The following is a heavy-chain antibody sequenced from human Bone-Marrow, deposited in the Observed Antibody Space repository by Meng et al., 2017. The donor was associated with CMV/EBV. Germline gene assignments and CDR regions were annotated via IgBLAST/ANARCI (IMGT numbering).Heavy chain of an antibody. J-gene: IGHJ6*02. V-gene: IGHV3-53*01. Sequence: GESLKISCAASGFTVSSNYMSWVRQAPGKGLEWVSVIYSGGSTCYADSVKGRFTISRDNSKNTLYLQMNSLRAEDTAVYYCARGRRGRNYYYGMDVWGQGTTVTVSS. CDR2: IYSGGST. CDR3: ARGRRGRNYYYGMDV. CDR1: GFTVSSNY. D-gene: IGHD2-15*01.